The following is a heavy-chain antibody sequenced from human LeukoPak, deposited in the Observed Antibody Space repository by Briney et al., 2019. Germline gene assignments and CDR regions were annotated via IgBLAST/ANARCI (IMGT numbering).Heavy chain of an antibody. CDR3: AKGPSDRAIDY. J-gene: IGHJ4*02. Sequence: GRSLRLSCVTSGFTFRNYGMHWVRQAPGKGLEWVSSISANGGSTFCADSVKGRFAISRDPSKNTLYLQMDSLRVDDTAVYYCAKGPSDRAIDYWGQGTLVTVSS. CDR2: ISANGGST. D-gene: IGHD1-26*01. V-gene: IGHV3-23*01. CDR1: GFTFRNYG.